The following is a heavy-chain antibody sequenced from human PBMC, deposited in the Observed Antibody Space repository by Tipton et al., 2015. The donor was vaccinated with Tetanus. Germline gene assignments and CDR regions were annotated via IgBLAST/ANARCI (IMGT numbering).Heavy chain of an antibody. D-gene: IGHD2-8*01. V-gene: IGHV3-11*01. CDR1: GFTFSDYY. J-gene: IGHJ6*02. CDR3: ARDRRLGCTNGVCYTESYYGMDV. CDR2: ISSSGSTI. Sequence: SLRLSCAASGFTFSDYYMSWIRQAPGKGLEWVSYISSSGSTIYYADSVKGRFTISRDNAKNSLYLQMNSLRAEDTAVYYCARDRRLGCTNGVCYTESYYGMDVWGQGTTVTVSS.